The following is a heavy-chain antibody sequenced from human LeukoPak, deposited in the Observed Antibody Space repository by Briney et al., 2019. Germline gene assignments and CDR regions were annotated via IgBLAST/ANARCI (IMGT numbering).Heavy chain of an antibody. CDR2: TSSDGRTK. V-gene: IGHV3-30*14. J-gene: IGHJ4*02. CDR1: GFTFSSYS. D-gene: IGHD1-26*01. Sequence: GGSLRLSCAASGFTFSSYSMHWVRQAPGKGLEWVAVTSSDGRTKYYADSVGGRFTISRHNSKNTLYLQMNSLRAEDTAVYYCARVSEWELLFDYWGQGTLVTVSS. CDR3: ARVSEWELLFDY.